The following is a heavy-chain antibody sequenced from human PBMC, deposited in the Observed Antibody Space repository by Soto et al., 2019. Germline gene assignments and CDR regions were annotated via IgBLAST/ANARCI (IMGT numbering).Heavy chain of an antibody. J-gene: IGHJ5*02. CDR3: ARATMVRGVGSNWFDP. D-gene: IGHD3-10*01. CDR2: IIPILGIA. V-gene: IGHV1-69*02. Sequence: QVQLVQSGAEVKKPGSSVKVSCKASGGTFSSYTISWVRQAPGQGLEWMGRIIPILGIANYAQKFQGRVTITADKSTSTAYMELSSLRSEDMAVYYCARATMVRGVGSNWFDPWGQGTLVNVSS. CDR1: GGTFSSYT.